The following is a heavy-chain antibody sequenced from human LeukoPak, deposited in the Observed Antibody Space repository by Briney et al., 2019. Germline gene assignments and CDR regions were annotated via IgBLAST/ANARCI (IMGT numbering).Heavy chain of an antibody. V-gene: IGHV3-7*01. CDR3: AKDGDCSSTSCYVPLAYYYYYMDV. J-gene: IGHJ6*03. Sequence: GGSLRLSCAASGFTFSSYWMSWVRQAPGKGLEWVANIKQDGSEKYYVDSVKGRFTISRDNAKNSVYLQMNSLRAEDTAVYYCAKDGDCSSTSCYVPLAYYYYYMDVWGKGTTVTVSS. CDR1: GFTFSSYW. CDR2: IKQDGSEK. D-gene: IGHD2-2*01.